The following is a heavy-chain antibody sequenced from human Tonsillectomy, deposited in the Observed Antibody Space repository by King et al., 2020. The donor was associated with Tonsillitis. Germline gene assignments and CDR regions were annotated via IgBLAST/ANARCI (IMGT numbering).Heavy chain of an antibody. J-gene: IGHJ4*02. D-gene: IGHD3-3*01. V-gene: IGHV1-69*09. CDR3: ARDSLGVAFDY. CDR2: IIPILGMA. CDR1: GDTFSSYA. Sequence: QLVQSGAEVKKPGSSVKVSCKASGDTFSSYAISWVRQAPGQGLEWMGRIIPILGMANYAQKFQGSVTITADKSTSTAYMELSSLRSEDTAVYYCARDSLGVAFDYWGQGTLVTVSS.